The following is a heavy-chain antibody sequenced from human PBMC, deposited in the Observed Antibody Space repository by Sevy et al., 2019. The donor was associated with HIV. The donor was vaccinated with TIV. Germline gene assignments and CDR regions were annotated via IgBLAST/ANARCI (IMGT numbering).Heavy chain of an antibody. Sequence: ASVKVSCKASGYTFTGYYMHWVRQAPGQGLEWMGWINPNSGGTNYAQKFQGRVTMTRDTSISTAYMELSRLGSDDTAVYYCARESGYSYGKDAFDIWGQGTMVTVSS. D-gene: IGHD5-18*01. CDR2: INPNSGGT. J-gene: IGHJ3*02. CDR1: GYTFTGYY. CDR3: ARESGYSYGKDAFDI. V-gene: IGHV1-2*02.